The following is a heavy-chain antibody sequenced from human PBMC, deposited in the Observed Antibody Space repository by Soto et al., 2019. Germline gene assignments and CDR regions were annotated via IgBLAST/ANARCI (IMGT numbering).Heavy chain of an antibody. CDR3: ARGGYYDSSGYPFDY. CDR1: GGSFSGYY. J-gene: IGHJ4*03. CDR2: INHSGST. D-gene: IGHD3-22*01. V-gene: IGHV4-34*01. Sequence: SETLSLTCAVYGGSFSGYYWSWIRQPPGKGLEWIGEINHSGSTNYNPSLKSRVTISVDTSKNQFSLKLSSVTAADTAVYYCARGGYYDSSGYPFDYWGRGTTVTVSS.